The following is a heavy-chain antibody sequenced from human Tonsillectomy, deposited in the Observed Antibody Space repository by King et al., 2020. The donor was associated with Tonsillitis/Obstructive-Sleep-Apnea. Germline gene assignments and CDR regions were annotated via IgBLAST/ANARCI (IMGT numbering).Heavy chain of an antibody. CDR3: ARTAHDYSNKMDYYYYMDV. V-gene: IGHV4-31*03. D-gene: IGHD4-11*01. CDR2: IYYSGST. Sequence: VQLQESGPGLVKPSQTLSLTCTVSGGSISSGGYYWSWIRQHPGKGLEWIGYIYYSGSTYYNPSLKSRVTISVDTSKNQFSLKLRSVTAADTAVYYCARTAHDYSNKMDYYYYMDVWGKGTTVTVSS. CDR1: GGSISSGGYY. J-gene: IGHJ6*03.